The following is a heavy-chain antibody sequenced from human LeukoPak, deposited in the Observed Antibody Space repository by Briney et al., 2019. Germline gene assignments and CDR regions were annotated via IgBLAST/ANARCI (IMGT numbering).Heavy chain of an antibody. Sequence: ASVKVSCKASGYTFTGYYVHWVRQAPGQGLEWMGQINPNSGGTNFAQKFQGRVTMTRDTSISTAYMELSSLKSDDTAVYYCARDRSAVAGTAAYWGQGTLVTVSS. D-gene: IGHD6-19*01. CDR3: ARDRSAVAGTAAY. V-gene: IGHV1-2*06. CDR1: GYTFTGYY. J-gene: IGHJ4*02. CDR2: INPNSGGT.